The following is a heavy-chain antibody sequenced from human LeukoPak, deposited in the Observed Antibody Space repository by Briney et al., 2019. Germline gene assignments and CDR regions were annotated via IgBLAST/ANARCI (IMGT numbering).Heavy chain of an antibody. Sequence: GESLKIAFKGSGFSFTKHWIAWVRQMPGKGLEWMGIIYPGDSDTRYSPSFQGQVTFSADKAISTAYLQWSSLKASDTAMYYCARRHYYYDRIGFYYYFDTWGQGTQVTVTS. J-gene: IGHJ4*02. CDR3: ARRHYYYDRIGFYYYFDT. D-gene: IGHD3-22*01. CDR1: GFSFTKHW. CDR2: IYPGDSDT. V-gene: IGHV5-51*01.